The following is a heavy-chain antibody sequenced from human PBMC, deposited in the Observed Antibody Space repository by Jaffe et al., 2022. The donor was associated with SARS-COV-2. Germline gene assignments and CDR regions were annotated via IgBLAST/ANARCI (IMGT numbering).Heavy chain of an antibody. CDR2: ISYDGSNK. CDR1: GFTFSSYA. J-gene: IGHJ3*02. V-gene: IGHV3-30*04. CDR3: ARTRSWYSSSWYVFGAFDI. D-gene: IGHD6-13*01. Sequence: QVQLVESGGGVVQPGRSLRLSCAASGFTFSSYAMHWVRQAPGKGLEWVAVISYDGSNKYYADSVKGRFTISRDNSKNTLYLQMNSLRAEDTAVYYCARTRSWYSSSWYVFGAFDIWGQGTMVTVSS.